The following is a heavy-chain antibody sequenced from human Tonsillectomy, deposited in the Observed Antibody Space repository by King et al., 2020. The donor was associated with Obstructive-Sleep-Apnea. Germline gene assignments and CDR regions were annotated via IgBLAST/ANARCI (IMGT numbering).Heavy chain of an antibody. CDR3: AKDSVGYCSSTSCYALYGMVV. V-gene: IGHV3-30*18. J-gene: IGHJ6*02. CDR1: GFTFSSYG. Sequence: VQLVESGGGVVQPGRSLRLSCAASGFTFSSYGMHWVRQAPGKGLEWVAVISYDGSNKYYAESVKGRFTISRDNSKNTLYLQMNSLRAEDTAVYYCAKDSVGYCSSTSCYALYGMVVWGQGTTVTVSS. CDR2: ISYDGSNK. D-gene: IGHD2-2*01.